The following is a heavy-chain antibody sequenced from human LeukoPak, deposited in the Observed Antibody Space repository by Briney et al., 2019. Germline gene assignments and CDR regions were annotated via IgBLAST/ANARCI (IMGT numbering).Heavy chain of an antibody. CDR1: GYTFTSYY. D-gene: IGHD2-2*01. CDR2: INPSGGST. J-gene: IGHJ4*02. CDR3: ARGEDIVVVPAAMAFDY. V-gene: IGHV1-46*03. Sequence: ASVKVSCKASGYTFTSYYMHWVRQAPGQGLEWMGIINPSGGSTSYAQKFQGRVTMARDTSTSTVYMELSSLRSEDTAVYYCARGEDIVVVPAAMAFDYWGQGTLVTVSS.